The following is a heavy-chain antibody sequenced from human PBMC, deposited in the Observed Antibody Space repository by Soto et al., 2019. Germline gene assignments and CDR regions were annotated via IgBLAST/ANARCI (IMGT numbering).Heavy chain of an antibody. CDR3: TNEAGAWFYFVS. D-gene: IGHD6-19*01. J-gene: IGHJ4*02. V-gene: IGHV3-30*18. CDR2: ISSDGFTK. Sequence: GGSLRLSCAASGFIFSDYGMHWVRQAPGKGLEWVAVISSDGFTKNYGGSVKGRFTISRDNSKNILYLEMKSLRVDDTAMYYFTNEAGAWFYFVSLGKAILVTV. CDR1: GFIFSDYG.